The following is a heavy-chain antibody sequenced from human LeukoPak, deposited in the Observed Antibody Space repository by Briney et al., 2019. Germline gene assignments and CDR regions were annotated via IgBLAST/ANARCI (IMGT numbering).Heavy chain of an antibody. CDR2: ISYDGSNK. CDR1: GFTFSSYA. CDR3: ARDSRYYYDSSGPIDY. D-gene: IGHD3-22*01. V-gene: IGHV3-30-3*01. Sequence: PGGFLRLSCAASGFTFSSYAMHWVRQAPGKGLEWVAVISYDGSNKYYADSVKGRFTISRDNSKNTLYLQMNSLRAEDTAVYYCARDSRYYYDSSGPIDYWGQGTLVTVSS. J-gene: IGHJ4*02.